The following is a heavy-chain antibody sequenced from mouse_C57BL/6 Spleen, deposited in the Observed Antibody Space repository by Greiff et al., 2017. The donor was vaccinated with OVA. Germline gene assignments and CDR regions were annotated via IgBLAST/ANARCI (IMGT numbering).Heavy chain of an antibody. V-gene: IGHV2-2*01. CDR3: ARGGGSSYDYAMDY. D-gene: IGHD1-1*01. J-gene: IGHJ4*01. Sequence: VQLQQSGPGLVQPSQSLSITCTVSGFSFTSYGVHWVRQSPGKGLEWLGVIWSGGSTDYNAAFLSRLSISKDNSKSQVFFKMNSLQADDTAIYYCARGGGSSYDYAMDYWGQGTSVTVSS. CDR2: IWSGGST. CDR1: GFSFTSYG.